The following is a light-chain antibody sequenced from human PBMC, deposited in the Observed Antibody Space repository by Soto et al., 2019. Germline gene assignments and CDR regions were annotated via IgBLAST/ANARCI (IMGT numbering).Light chain of an antibody. J-gene: IGLJ1*01. Sequence: QSVLTQPPSVSGAPGQRVTISCTGSSSNIGAGYDVHWYQQLPGTAPKLLIYGNSNRPSGVPDRFSGSKSGTSVSLAITGLQAEDEADYYCQSYGSSLSGYVFGTGTKVTVL. CDR3: QSYGSSLSGYV. V-gene: IGLV1-40*01. CDR2: GNS. CDR1: SSNIGAGYD.